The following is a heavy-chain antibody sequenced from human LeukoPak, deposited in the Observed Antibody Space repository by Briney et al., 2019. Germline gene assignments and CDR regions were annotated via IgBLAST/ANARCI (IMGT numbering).Heavy chain of an antibody. CDR3: ARDFYAQNWFDP. V-gene: IGHV4-4*07. Sequence: PSETLSLTCTVSGGSISSYCWSWIRQPAGKGLEWIGRIYTSGSTNYNPSLKSRVTISVDKSKNQFSLKLSSVTAADTAVYYCARDFYAQNWFDPWGQGTLVTVSS. J-gene: IGHJ5*02. D-gene: IGHD2/OR15-2a*01. CDR1: GGSISSYC. CDR2: IYTSGST.